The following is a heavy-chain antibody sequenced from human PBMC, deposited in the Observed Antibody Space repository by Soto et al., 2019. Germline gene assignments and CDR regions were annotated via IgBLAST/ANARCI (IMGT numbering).Heavy chain of an antibody. CDR3: ARDSRYYDILTVQADPDAFDI. Sequence: LRLSCAASGFTFSSYGMHWVRQAPGKGLEWVAVIWYDGSNKYYADSVKGRFTISRDNSKNTLYLQMNSLRAEDTAVYYCARDSRYYDILTVQADPDAFDIWGQGTMVTVSS. D-gene: IGHD3-9*01. CDR2: IWYDGSNK. CDR1: GFTFSSYG. V-gene: IGHV3-33*01. J-gene: IGHJ3*02.